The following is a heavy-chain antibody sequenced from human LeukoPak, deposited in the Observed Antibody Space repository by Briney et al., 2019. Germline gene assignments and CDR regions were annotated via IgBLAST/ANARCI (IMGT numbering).Heavy chain of an antibody. Sequence: GGSLRLSCAASEFTFSSYAMQWVRQAPGKGLEWVSGISVSGGSTWYADSVKGRFTISRDNSKNTLYLQMNSLRDEDTAVYYCARDYSSFAFDIWGQGTMVTVSS. CDR1: EFTFSSYA. V-gene: IGHV3-23*01. D-gene: IGHD6-6*01. J-gene: IGHJ3*02. CDR2: ISVSGGST. CDR3: ARDYSSFAFDI.